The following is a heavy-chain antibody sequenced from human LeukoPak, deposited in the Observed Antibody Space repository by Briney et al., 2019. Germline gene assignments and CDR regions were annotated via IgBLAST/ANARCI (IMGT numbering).Heavy chain of an antibody. CDR3: AQGPVYYYDSSGYYLEY. CDR2: INSDGSST. V-gene: IGHV3-74*01. Sequence: PGGSLRLSCAASGFTFSSYWMHWVRQAPGKGLVWVSRINSDGSSTSYADSVKGRFTIPRDNAKNTLYLQMNSLRAEDTAVYYCAQGPVYYYDSSGYYLEYWGQGTLVTVSS. J-gene: IGHJ4*02. CDR1: GFTFSSYW. D-gene: IGHD3-22*01.